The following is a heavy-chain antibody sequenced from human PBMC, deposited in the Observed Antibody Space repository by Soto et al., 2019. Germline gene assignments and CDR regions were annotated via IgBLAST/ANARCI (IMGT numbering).Heavy chain of an antibody. V-gene: IGHV1-46*01. CDR2: INPSRGSA. CDR1: GYTFFKYF. J-gene: IGHJ3*01. CDR3: ARPLIGNTIDL. D-gene: IGHD1-7*01. Sequence: ASVKVSCKASGYTFFKYFIHWVRQAPGQGLEWIGIINPSRGSATYGPIFQGRVSLTTDMPTSTVYMELNSLRSEDTAIYYCARPLIGNTIDLWGQGTSVTVSS.